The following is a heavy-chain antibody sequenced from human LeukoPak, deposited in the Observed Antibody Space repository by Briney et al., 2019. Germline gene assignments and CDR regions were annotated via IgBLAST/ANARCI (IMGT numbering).Heavy chain of an antibody. CDR1: GGSISSHY. V-gene: IGHV4-59*11. CDR3: ARADSTFFDY. Sequence: ASETLSLTCTVSGGSISSHYWSWIRQPPGKGLEWIGYIYYSGSTNYNPSLKSRVTISVDTSKNQFSLKLSSVTAADTAVYYCARADSTFFDYWGQGTLVTVSS. CDR2: IYYSGST. D-gene: IGHD2-2*01. J-gene: IGHJ4*02.